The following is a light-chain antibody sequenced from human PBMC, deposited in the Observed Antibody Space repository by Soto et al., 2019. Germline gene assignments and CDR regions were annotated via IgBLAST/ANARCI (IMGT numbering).Light chain of an antibody. J-gene: IGLJ1*01. CDR2: DDN. V-gene: IGLV1-51*01. CDR3: GSWDSSLSAYV. Sequence: VLTQPPSVSAAPGQKVTISCSGSSSNIGGNSVSWHQQLPGTAPKLLIYDDNKRPSGIPDRFSGSKSGTSATLGITGFQTGDEADYYCGSWDSSLSAYVFGTGTKVTVL. CDR1: SSNIGGNS.